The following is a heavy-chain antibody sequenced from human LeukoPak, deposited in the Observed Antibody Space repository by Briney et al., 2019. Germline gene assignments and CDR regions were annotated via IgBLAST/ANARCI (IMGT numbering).Heavy chain of an antibody. Sequence: AETLTLTCAVSGASISSCNDYWGWIRQPPGKGLEWLWSIYYSGSTYYNPSLKSRVTISVDTSKNQFSLKLSYVTAADTAVYYCARLTITMVRGVIPRKNNWFDPWGQRNLVTASS. CDR3: ARLTITMVRGVIPRKNNWFDP. CDR2: IYYSGST. D-gene: IGHD3-10*01. V-gene: IGHV4-39*07. J-gene: IGHJ5*02. CDR1: GASISSCNDY.